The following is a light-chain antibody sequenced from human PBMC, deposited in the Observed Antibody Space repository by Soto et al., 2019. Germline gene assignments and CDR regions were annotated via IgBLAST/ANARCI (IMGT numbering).Light chain of an antibody. J-gene: IGLJ3*02. V-gene: IGLV2-14*01. CDR2: EVS. CDR1: SSDVGGYNY. Sequence: QSALTQPASVSGSPGQSITISCTGTSSDVGGYNYVSWYQQHPGKAPKLMIYEVSNRPSGVSNRFSGSKSGNTASLTISGLQAEDEADSYCSSYTSSSSLLVFVGGTKLTVL. CDR3: SSYTSSSSLLV.